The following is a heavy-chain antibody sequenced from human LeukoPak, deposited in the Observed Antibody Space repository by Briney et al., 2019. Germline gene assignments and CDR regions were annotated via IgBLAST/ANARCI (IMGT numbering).Heavy chain of an antibody. Sequence: GASVKVSCKASGYTFTSYAMQWVRQAPGQRLEWMGWINAGNGNSKYSQKFQGRVTITRDTSASTAYMELRSLRSDDTAVYYCARGFEIVGAPDYWGQGTLVTVSS. V-gene: IGHV1-3*01. CDR3: ARGFEIVGAPDY. D-gene: IGHD1-26*01. CDR2: INAGNGNS. J-gene: IGHJ4*02. CDR1: GYTFTSYA.